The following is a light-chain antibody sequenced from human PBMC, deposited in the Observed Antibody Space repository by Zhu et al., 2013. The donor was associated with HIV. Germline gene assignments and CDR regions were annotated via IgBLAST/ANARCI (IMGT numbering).Light chain of an antibody. V-gene: IGKV3-11*01. CDR2: DTS. J-gene: IGKJ4*01. CDR3: HSYNNWPL. Sequence: EIVLTQSPATLSLSPGERATLSCRASQSVSRYLAWYQQKPGQAPRLLIYDTSYRATGIPARFSGSGSGTDFTLTISILQSEDFAVLYCHSYNNWPLFGGGTKVEIK. CDR1: QSVSRY.